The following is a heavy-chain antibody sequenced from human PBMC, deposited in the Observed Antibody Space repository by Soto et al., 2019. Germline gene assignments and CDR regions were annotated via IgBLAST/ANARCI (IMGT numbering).Heavy chain of an antibody. CDR2: IYTGGGT. V-gene: IGHV3-66*01. Sequence: HPGGSLRLSCAASGFTVNSNYMSWVRQAPGKGLEWVSIIYTGGGTNYADSVKGRFTISRDNSKNTLYLQMNSLRAGDTAVYYCAKSGWYGDFDYWGQGTLVTVSS. D-gene: IGHD6-19*01. J-gene: IGHJ4*02. CDR1: GFTVNSNY. CDR3: AKSGWYGDFDY.